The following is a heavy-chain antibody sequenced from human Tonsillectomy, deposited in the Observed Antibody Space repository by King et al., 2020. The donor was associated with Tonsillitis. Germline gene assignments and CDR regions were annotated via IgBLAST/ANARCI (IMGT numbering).Heavy chain of an antibody. CDR1: GGTFSSYA. D-gene: IGHD6-19*01. Sequence: QLVQSGAEVKKPGSSVKVSCKASGGTFSSYAISWVRQAPGQGLEWMGRIIPILGIANYAQKFQGRVTITADKSTSTAYMELSSLRSEDTAVYYCATPRLAVAGTGFDYWGKGTLVTVSS. V-gene: IGHV1-69*04. J-gene: IGHJ4*02. CDR2: IIPILGIA. CDR3: ATPRLAVAGTGFDY.